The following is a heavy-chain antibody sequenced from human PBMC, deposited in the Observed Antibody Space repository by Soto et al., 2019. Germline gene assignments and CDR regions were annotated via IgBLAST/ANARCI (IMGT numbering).Heavy chain of an antibody. D-gene: IGHD1-26*01. J-gene: IGHJ6*02. CDR3: TEPTSFRGMDV. V-gene: IGHV6-1*01. CDR2: TYYMSKWNN. Sequence: QTVSLACAISWDSFSSNIAACSCIRQFPSRGLELLGRTYYMSKWNNDYALSVKSRITINPDTQKNQFSLHLYSVTPEDTAVYYCTEPTSFRGMDVWGQGTPVTVSS. CDR1: WDSFSSNIAA.